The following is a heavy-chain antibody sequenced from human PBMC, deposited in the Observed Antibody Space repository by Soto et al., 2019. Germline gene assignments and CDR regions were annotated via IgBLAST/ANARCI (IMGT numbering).Heavy chain of an antibody. CDR1: GFTFRSYA. Sequence: QVHLMESGGGVVQPGGSLRLSCAASGFTFRSYAIHWVRQAPGKGLEWVAIISYDGSTKFYTDSVKGRFTISRDNSNNTLYLQMNRLRSEDTAIYCCARDGRTGTTLPHGGLDQWGQGTLVTVSS. D-gene: IGHD3-10*01. CDR3: ARDGRTGTTLPHGGLDQ. CDR2: ISYDGSTK. V-gene: IGHV3-30-3*01. J-gene: IGHJ4*02.